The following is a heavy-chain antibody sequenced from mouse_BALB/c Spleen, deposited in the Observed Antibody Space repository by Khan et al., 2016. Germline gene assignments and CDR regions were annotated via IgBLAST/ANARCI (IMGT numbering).Heavy chain of an antibody. J-gene: IGHJ3*01. CDR1: GYTFTSYW. CDR3: ASGYDPVAY. CDR2: IYPGDGDT. Sequence: QVQLQQPGAELARPGASVKLSCKASGYTFTSYWMQWVKQRPGQGLEWIGAIYPGDGDTRYTQKFKDKATLTADKSSTTAYMQLSSLASEDSAVYYCASGYDPVAYWGQGTLVTVSA. D-gene: IGHD2-14*01. V-gene: IGHV1-87*01.